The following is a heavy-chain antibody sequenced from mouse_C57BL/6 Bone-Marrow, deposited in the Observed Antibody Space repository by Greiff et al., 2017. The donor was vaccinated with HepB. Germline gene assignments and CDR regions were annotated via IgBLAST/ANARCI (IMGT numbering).Heavy chain of an antibody. Sequence: VQLQQSGAELVRPGASVTLSCKASGYTFTDYEMHWVKQTPVHGLEWIGAIDPETGGTAYNQKFKGKAILTADKSSSTAYMELRSLTSEDSAVYYCTRSHDPYYYGSSYADYWGQGTTLTVSS. D-gene: IGHD1-1*01. V-gene: IGHV1-15*01. J-gene: IGHJ2*01. CDR2: IDPETGGT. CDR3: TRSHDPYYYGSSYADY. CDR1: GYTFTDYE.